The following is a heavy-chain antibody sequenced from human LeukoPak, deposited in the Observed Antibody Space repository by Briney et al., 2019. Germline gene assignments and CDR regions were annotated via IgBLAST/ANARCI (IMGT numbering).Heavy chain of an antibody. CDR2: ISSDGSKK. CDR3: ARRNIVSGYGDYGPLDY. Sequence: GGSLRLSCAASGLTFSNYGMHWVRQPPGKGLEWVALISSDGSKKYYADSVKGRFTISRDNSKNTLYLQMNGLRAEDTAVYYCARRNIVSGYGDYGPLDYWGQGTLVTVSS. D-gene: IGHD4-17*01. V-gene: IGHV3-30*03. CDR1: GLTFSNYG. J-gene: IGHJ4*02.